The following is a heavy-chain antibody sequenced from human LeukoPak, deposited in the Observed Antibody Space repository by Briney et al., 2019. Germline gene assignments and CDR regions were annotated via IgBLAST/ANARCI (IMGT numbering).Heavy chain of an antibody. CDR1: GGSFSGYY. D-gene: IGHD4-17*01. V-gene: IGHV4-34*01. CDR2: INHSGST. J-gene: IGHJ4*02. CDR3: ARGTTTVKIDY. Sequence: SETLSLTCAVYGGSFSGYYWSWIRQPPGKGLEWIGEINHSGSTNYNPSLKSRVIISVDTSKNQFSLKLSSVTAADTAVYYCARGTTTVKIDYWGQGTLVTVSS.